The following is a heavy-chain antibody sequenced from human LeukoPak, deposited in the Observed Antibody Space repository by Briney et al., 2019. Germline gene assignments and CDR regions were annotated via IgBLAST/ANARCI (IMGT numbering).Heavy chain of an antibody. CDR2: IWYDGSNK. Sequence: GGSLRLSCAASGFTFSSYGMHWVRPAPGKRLEGVGGIWYDGSNKYYADSVKGRFTISRDNSKNTLYLQMNSLRAEDTAVYYCAKGPHYGSEFDYWGQGTLVTVSS. D-gene: IGHD3-10*01. CDR3: AKGPHYGSEFDY. V-gene: IGHV3-33*06. CDR1: GFTFSSYG. J-gene: IGHJ4*02.